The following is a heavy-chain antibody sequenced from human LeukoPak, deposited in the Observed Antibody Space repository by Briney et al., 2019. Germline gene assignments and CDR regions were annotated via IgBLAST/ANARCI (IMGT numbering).Heavy chain of an antibody. J-gene: IGHJ4*02. CDR1: GASISSGGYS. CDR2: IYYSGST. V-gene: IGHV4-31*03. CDR3: AGRDRDGYSDFDY. Sequence: SETLSLTCTVSGASISSGGYSWNWIRQHPGKGLEWIGYIYYSGSTYYNPSLKSRVTISVDTSKNQFSLKLSSVTAADTAVYYCAGRDRDGYSDFDYWGQGTLVTVSS. D-gene: IGHD5-24*01.